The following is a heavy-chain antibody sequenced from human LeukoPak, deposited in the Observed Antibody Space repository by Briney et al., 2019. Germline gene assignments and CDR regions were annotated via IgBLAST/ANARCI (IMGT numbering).Heavy chain of an antibody. V-gene: IGHV1-2*02. J-gene: IGHJ4*02. CDR2: INPNSGGT. D-gene: IGHD5-24*01. CDR1: GYTFTGYY. Sequence: GASVKVSCKASGYTFTGYYMHWVRQAPGQGLEWMGWINPNSGGTNYAQKFQGRVTMTRDTSISTAYMELSRLRSDDTAVYYCARLRDGYNEPSDYWGQGTLVTVSS. CDR3: ARLRDGYNEPSDY.